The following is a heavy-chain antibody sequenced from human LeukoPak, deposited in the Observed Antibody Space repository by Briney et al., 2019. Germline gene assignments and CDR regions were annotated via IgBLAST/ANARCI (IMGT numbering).Heavy chain of an antibody. CDR1: GFTFSSYV. Sequence: GGSLRLSCAASGFTFSSYVLYWVRQAPGKGLEWVAAISYDGTNKYSADSVKGRFTISRDNSKNTLYLQMNSLRAEDTAVYYCAKDEGYCNGGSCYLGAFDIRGQGTMVTVSS. J-gene: IGHJ3*02. D-gene: IGHD2-15*01. V-gene: IGHV3-30*04. CDR3: AKDEGYCNGGSCYLGAFDI. CDR2: ISYDGTNK.